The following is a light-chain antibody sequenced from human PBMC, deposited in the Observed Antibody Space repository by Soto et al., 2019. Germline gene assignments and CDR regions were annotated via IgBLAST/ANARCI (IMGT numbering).Light chain of an antibody. V-gene: IGLV2-14*01. CDR3: TSYTSGSTLVL. Sequence: QSALTQPAPVSGSPGQSITISCTGTSSDVGGFNYVSWYQQHPGKAPKLMIYDVSNRPSGVPNRFSGSKSGNTASLTISGLQAEDEADYYCTSYTSGSTLVLFGGGTKLTVL. J-gene: IGLJ2*01. CDR2: DVS. CDR1: SSDVGGFNY.